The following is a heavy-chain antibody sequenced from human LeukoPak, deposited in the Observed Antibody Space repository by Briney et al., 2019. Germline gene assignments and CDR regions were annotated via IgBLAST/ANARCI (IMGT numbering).Heavy chain of an antibody. CDR3: AKGLGLHRSYFLR. CDR2: IRYDGSNK. CDR1: GFTFSSYG. Sequence: PGGSLRLSCAASGFTFSSYGMHWVRQAPGKGLEWVAFIRYDGSNKYYADSVKGRFTISRDNSKNTLYLQMNSLRAEDTAVYYCAKGLGLHRSYFLRWGQGTLVTVSS. V-gene: IGHV3-30*02. J-gene: IGHJ4*02. D-gene: IGHD1-26*01.